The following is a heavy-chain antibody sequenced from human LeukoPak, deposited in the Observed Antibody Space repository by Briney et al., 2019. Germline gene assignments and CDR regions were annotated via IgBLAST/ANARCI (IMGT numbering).Heavy chain of an antibody. Sequence: ASVKVSCKASGGTFSSYAISWVRQAPGQGLEWMGGIIPIFGTANYAQKFQGRVTITADESTSTAYMELSSLRSEDTAVYYCARGGFLWRASESGAFDIWGQGTMVTVSS. V-gene: IGHV1-69*13. CDR2: IIPIFGTA. J-gene: IGHJ3*02. D-gene: IGHD3-3*01. CDR1: GGTFSSYA. CDR3: ARGGFLWRASESGAFDI.